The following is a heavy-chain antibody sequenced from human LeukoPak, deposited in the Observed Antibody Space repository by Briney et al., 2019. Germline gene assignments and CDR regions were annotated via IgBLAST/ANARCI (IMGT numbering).Heavy chain of an antibody. J-gene: IGHJ4*02. D-gene: IGHD6-13*01. CDR1: GYTFTGYY. Sequence: ASVKVSCKASGYTFTGYYMHWVRQAPGQGLEWMGWINPSGGSTSYAQKFQGRVTMTRDTSTSTVYMELSSLRSEDTAVYYCATLPGIAANGAPFDYWGQGTLVTVSS. CDR2: INPSGGST. CDR3: ATLPGIAANGAPFDY. V-gene: IGHV1-46*01.